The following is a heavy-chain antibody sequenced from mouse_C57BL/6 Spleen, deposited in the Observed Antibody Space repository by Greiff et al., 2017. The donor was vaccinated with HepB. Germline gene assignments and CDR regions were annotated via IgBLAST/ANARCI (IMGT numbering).Heavy chain of an antibody. CDR2: IDPSDSET. D-gene: IGHD2-4*01. V-gene: IGHV1-52*01. CDR3: ARVEYDYDEGYYFDY. Sequence: QVQLQQPGAELVRPGSSVKLSCKASGYTFTSYWMHWVKQRPIQGLEWIGNIDPSDSETHYNQKFKDKATLTVDKSSSTAYMQLSSLTSEDSAVYYSARVEYDYDEGYYFDYWGQGTTLTVSS. J-gene: IGHJ2*01. CDR1: GYTFTSYW.